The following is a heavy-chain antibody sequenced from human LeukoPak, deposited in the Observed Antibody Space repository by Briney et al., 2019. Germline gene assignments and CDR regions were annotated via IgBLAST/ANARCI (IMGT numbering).Heavy chain of an antibody. CDR3: ARPYCSSKTCTRWFDP. Sequence: ASVKVSCKASGYTFNSYDIHWVRQAAGQGFEWMGWVNPNSGNSGYEEKFQGRVNITMNTSITTAYLGLDNLTSEDTAVYYCARPYCSSKTCTRWFDPWGQGTLVTVSA. D-gene: IGHD2-2*01. J-gene: IGHJ5*02. CDR2: VNPNSGNS. V-gene: IGHV1-8*01. CDR1: GYTFNSYD.